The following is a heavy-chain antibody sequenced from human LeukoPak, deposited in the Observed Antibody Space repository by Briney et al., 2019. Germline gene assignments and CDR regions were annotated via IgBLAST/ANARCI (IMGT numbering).Heavy chain of an antibody. CDR2: FDPEDGET. CDR1: GYTLTELS. D-gene: IGHD5-18*01. V-gene: IGHV1-24*01. J-gene: IGHJ4*02. Sequence: GSVKVSCKVSGYTLTELSMHWVRQAPGKGLEWMGGFDPEDGETIYAQKFQGRVTMTEDTSTDTAYMELSSLRSEDTAVYYCATGYSYGPREGVFDYWGQGTLVTVSS. CDR3: ATGYSYGPREGVFDY.